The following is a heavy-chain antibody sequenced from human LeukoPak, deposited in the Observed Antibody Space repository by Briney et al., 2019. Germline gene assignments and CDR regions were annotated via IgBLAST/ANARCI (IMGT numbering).Heavy chain of an antibody. CDR3: AKDISYYDSSGYNFDY. CDR1: GFTFSSYA. J-gene: IGHJ4*02. Sequence: GGSLRLSCAASGFTFSSYAMSWVRQAPGKGLEWVSAISGSGGSTYYADSVKGRFTISRDNSKNTLYLQMNGLRAEDTAVYYCAKDISYYDSSGYNFDYWGQGTLVTVPS. V-gene: IGHV3-23*01. CDR2: ISGSGGST. D-gene: IGHD3-22*01.